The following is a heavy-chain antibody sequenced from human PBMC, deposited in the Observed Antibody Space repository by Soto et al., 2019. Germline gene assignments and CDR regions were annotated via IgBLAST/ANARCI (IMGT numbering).Heavy chain of an antibody. Sequence: SETLSLTCAVSGYSISSGYYWGWIRQPPGKGLEWIGSIYHSGSTYYNPSLKSRVTISVDTSKNQFSLKLSSVTAADTAVYYCARGPLDYGGTDYWGQGTLVTVSS. CDR1: GYSISSGYY. V-gene: IGHV4-38-2*01. CDR2: IYHSGST. CDR3: ARGPLDYGGTDY. D-gene: IGHD4-17*01. J-gene: IGHJ4*02.